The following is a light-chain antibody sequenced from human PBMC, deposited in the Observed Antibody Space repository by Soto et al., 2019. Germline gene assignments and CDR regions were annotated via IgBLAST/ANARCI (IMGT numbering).Light chain of an antibody. CDR1: SSDVGAYNY. CDR2: EVS. V-gene: IGLV2-14*01. J-gene: IGLJ1*01. CDR3: SSYTRSRTYV. Sequence: QSVLTQPASVSGSPGQSITISCTGTSSDVGAYNYVSWFQQHPGKAPKLLIYEVSNRPSGVSYRFSGSKSGSTASLTISGLHAEDEADYYCSSYTRSRTYVFGTGTKVTVL.